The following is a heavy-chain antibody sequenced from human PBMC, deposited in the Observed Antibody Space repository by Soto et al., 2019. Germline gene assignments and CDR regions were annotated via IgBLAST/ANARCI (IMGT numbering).Heavy chain of an antibody. CDR3: AKNIVPGRGLLSDY. V-gene: IGHV3-23*01. CDR1: GFTFSSFV. Sequence: PGGSLRLSCAASGFTFSSFVMNWVRQAPGKGLEWVSTISGSGARTYYADSVKGRFTISRDNSKTTLDLQMNSLRAEDTAVYYCAKNIVPGRGLLSDYWGQGTLVTVSS. D-gene: IGHD2-8*01. J-gene: IGHJ4*02. CDR2: ISGSGART.